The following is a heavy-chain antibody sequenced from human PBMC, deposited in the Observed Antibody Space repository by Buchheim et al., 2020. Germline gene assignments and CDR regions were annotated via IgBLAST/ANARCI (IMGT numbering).Heavy chain of an antibody. CDR1: GRSFSGYY. V-gene: IGHV4-34*01. Sequence: QVQLQQWGAGLLKPSETLSLTCAVSGRSFSGYYWSWIRQPPGKGLEWIGEINHSGSTNYNPSLKSRVTISVDTSKNQFSLKLSSVTAADTAVYYCARGGDYYWFDPWGQGTL. D-gene: IGHD4-17*01. CDR2: INHSGST. J-gene: IGHJ5*02. CDR3: ARGGDYYWFDP.